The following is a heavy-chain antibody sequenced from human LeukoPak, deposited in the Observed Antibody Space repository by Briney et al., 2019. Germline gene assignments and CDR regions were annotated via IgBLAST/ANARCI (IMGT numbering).Heavy chain of an antibody. CDR2: INPNSGGT. CDR3: ARGYYDILTGFIWFDP. D-gene: IGHD3-9*01. CDR1: GYTFTGYY. V-gene: IGHV1-2*02. J-gene: IGHJ5*02. Sequence: ASVKVSCKASGYTFTGYYMHWVRQAPGQGLEWMGWINPNSGGTNYAQKFQGRVTMTRGTSISTAYMELSRLRSDDTAVYYCARGYYDILTGFIWFDPWGQGTLVTVSS.